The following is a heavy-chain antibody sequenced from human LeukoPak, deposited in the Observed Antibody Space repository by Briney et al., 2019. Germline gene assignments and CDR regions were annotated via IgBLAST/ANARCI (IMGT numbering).Heavy chain of an antibody. J-gene: IGHJ4*02. CDR3: AKSGLDY. V-gene: IGHV3-30*18. CDR2: ISYDGSNK. D-gene: IGHD6-25*01. Sequence: GGSLRLSCAASGFTFSSYGMHWVRQAPGKGLEWVAVISYDGSNKYYADSVKGRFTISRDNSKNTLYLQMNSPRAEDTAVYYCAKSGLDYWGQGTLVTVSS. CDR1: GFTFSSYG.